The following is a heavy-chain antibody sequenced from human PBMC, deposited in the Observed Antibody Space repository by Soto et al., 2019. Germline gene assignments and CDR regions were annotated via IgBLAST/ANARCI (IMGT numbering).Heavy chain of an antibody. CDR2: IIPIFGTA. Sequence: SVKVSCKASGGTFSSYAISWVRQAPGQGLEWMGGIIPIFGTANYAQKFQGRVTITADESTSTAYMELSSLRSEDTAVYYCARAQRAAIYYYYGMDVWGQGTTVTVYS. J-gene: IGHJ6*02. CDR3: ARAQRAAIYYYYGMDV. D-gene: IGHD2-2*01. V-gene: IGHV1-69*13. CDR1: GGTFSSYA.